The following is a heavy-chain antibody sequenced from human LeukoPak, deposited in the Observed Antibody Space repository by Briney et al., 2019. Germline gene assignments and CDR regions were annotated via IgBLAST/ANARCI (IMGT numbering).Heavy chain of an antibody. CDR3: ARNSNWNTMPEDY. J-gene: IGHJ4*02. V-gene: IGHV1-18*01. CDR2: ISAYNGNT. Sequence: SSVKVSCKASGGTFSSYAISWVRQAPGQGLEWMGWISAYNGNTNYAQKLQGRVTMTTDTSTSTAYMELRSLRSDDTAVYFCARNSNWNTMPEDYWGQGTLVTVSS. D-gene: IGHD1-1*01. CDR1: GGTFSSYA.